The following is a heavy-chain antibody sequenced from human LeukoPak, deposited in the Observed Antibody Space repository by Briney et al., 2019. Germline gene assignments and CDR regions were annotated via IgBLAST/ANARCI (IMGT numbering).Heavy chain of an antibody. Sequence: PGGSLRLSCEAFGFTFSDYWMNWVRQAPGKGLEWVTNIKQDGSEKYYVDPVKGRFTISRDNAKNSLFLQMNRLRAKDTAVYYCVREYCNSPSCYLLEKRVDFDYWGQGTMVTVSS. J-gene: IGHJ4*01. V-gene: IGHV3-7*04. CDR2: IKQDGSEK. CDR3: VREYCNSPSCYLLEKRVDFDY. CDR1: GFTFSDYW. D-gene: IGHD2-2*01.